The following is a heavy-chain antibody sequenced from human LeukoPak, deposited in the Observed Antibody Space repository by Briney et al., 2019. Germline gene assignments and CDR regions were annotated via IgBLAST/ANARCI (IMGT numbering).Heavy chain of an antibody. J-gene: IGHJ4*02. CDR1: GGSISSSNYY. CDR3: ARALRYYDILTGYFRPFDY. D-gene: IGHD3-9*01. Sequence: SETLSLTCTVSGGSISSSNYYWGWIRQPPGKGLEWIGSIYYTGSTYYYPSLKSRVTISVDTSKNQFSPKLSSVTAADTAVYYCARALRYYDILTGYFRPFDYWGQGTLVTVSS. CDR2: IYYTGST. V-gene: IGHV4-39*01.